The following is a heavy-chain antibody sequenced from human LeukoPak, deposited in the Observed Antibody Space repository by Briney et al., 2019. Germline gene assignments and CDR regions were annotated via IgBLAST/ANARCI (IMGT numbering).Heavy chain of an antibody. Sequence: PSQTLSLTCTVSGGSISSGSYYWSWLRQPAGKGLEWIGRIYTSGSTNYNPSLKSRVTISVDTSKNQFSLKLSSVTAADTAVYYCARDTWFGDNYYYYYYMDVWGKGTTVTVSS. CDR3: ARDTWFGDNYYYYYYMDV. CDR2: IYTSGST. D-gene: IGHD3-10*01. V-gene: IGHV4-61*02. J-gene: IGHJ6*03. CDR1: GGSISSGSYY.